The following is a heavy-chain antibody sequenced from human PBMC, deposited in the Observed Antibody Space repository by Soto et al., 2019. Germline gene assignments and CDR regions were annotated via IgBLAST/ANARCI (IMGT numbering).Heavy chain of an antibody. Sequence: EVQLVESGGGFVQPGGSLRLSCAASGFSLRGYSMIWVRQVPGKGLEWVSYISGSGTTIYYADSVKGRFTISRDNAKNSVYLQMNSLGDEDTAVYYCARGAGYGDYGGYWGQGTLVTVSS. J-gene: IGHJ4*02. V-gene: IGHV3-48*02. CDR2: ISGSGTTI. D-gene: IGHD4-17*01. CDR1: GFSLRGYS. CDR3: ARGAGYGDYGGY.